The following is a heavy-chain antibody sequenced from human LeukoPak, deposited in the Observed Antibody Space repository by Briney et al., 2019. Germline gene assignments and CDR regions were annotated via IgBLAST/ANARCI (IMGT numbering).Heavy chain of an antibody. CDR2: TYYRSTWYN. Sequence: SQSLSLTCAISGDSVSGNSVTGNWIRQSPSRGLGWLGRTYYRSTWYNDYAVSVRGRITVNPDTSKNHSPLHLNSVPPEDTAVYYCARRLTQYDCFDPWGQGILVTVTS. D-gene: IGHD2-2*01. J-gene: IGHJ5*02. V-gene: IGHV6-1*01. CDR3: ARRLTQYDCFDP. CDR1: GDSVSGNSVT.